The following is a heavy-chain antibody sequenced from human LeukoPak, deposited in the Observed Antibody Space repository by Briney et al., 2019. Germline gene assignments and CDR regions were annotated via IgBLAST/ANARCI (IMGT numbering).Heavy chain of an antibody. CDR2: INHSGST. CDR3: ARDLVWGVIAI. D-gene: IGHD3-10*01. V-gene: IGHV4-34*01. Sequence: PSETLSLTCAVYGGSFSGYYWSWIRQPPGKGLEWIGEINHSGSTNYNPSLKSRVTMSVDTSKNQFSLKLSSVTAADTAVYYCARDLVWGVIAIWGQGTLVTVSS. CDR1: GGSFSGYY. J-gene: IGHJ4*02.